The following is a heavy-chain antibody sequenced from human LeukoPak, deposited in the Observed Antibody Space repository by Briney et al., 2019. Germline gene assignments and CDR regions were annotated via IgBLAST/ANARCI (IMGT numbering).Heavy chain of an antibody. Sequence: GGSLRLSCAPSGFTFDDYAMHWVPQSPGKGVECLPLISGDGGSTYYADSVKGGFTISRDNRKNSLYLQVNSLRTEDTALYYCAKDIGPYYDFWSGTVNWGDVALVTVSS. D-gene: IGHD3-3*01. CDR2: ISGDGGST. CDR3: AKDIGPYYDFWSGTVN. J-gene: IGHJ4*01. V-gene: IGHV3-43*02. CDR1: GFTFDDYA.